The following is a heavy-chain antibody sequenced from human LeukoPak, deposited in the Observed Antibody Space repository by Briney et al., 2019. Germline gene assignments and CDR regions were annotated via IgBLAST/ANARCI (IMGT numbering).Heavy chain of an antibody. CDR3: ARQKCTSTSCLTKNAFDI. Sequence: PSETLSLTCTVSGSISSYYWSWIRQPPGKGLEWIGHIYTSGSTNYNPSLKSRVTISVDTSKNQFSLDLSSVTAADTAVYYCARQKCTSTSCLTKNAFDIWGQGTMFTVSS. D-gene: IGHD2-2*01. CDR1: GSISSYY. V-gene: IGHV4-4*09. CDR2: IYTSGST. J-gene: IGHJ3*02.